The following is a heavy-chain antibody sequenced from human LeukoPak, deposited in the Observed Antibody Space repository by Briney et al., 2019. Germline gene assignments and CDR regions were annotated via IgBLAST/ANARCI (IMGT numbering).Heavy chain of an antibody. V-gene: IGHV3-23*01. Sequence: PGGSLRLSCAASGFTFSSYAMSWVRQAPGKGLEWVSAISGSGGSTYYADSVKGRFTISRDNSKNTLYLQMNSLRAEDTAVYYCAKDIYYDSSGYYGPFDYWGPGTLVTVSS. D-gene: IGHD3-22*01. CDR1: GFTFSSYA. CDR3: AKDIYYDSSGYYGPFDY. J-gene: IGHJ4*02. CDR2: ISGSGGST.